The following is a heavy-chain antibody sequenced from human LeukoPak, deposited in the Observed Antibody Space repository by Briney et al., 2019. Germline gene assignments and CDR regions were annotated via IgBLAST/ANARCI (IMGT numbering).Heavy chain of an antibody. J-gene: IGHJ4*02. D-gene: IGHD3-10*01. CDR1: AFTFSSYI. CDR2: ISSSSSYI. Sequence: KTGGSLRLSCAASAFTFSSYIMNWVRQAPGKGLEWVSSISSSSSYIYYADSVKGRFTISRDNAKNSLYLQMNSLRAEDTAVYYCAGSRYYYGSGSDPMRHWGQGTLVTVSS. CDR3: AGSRYYYGSGSDPMRH. V-gene: IGHV3-21*01.